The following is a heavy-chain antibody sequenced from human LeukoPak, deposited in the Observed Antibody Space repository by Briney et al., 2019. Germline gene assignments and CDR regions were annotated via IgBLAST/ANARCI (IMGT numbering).Heavy chain of an antibody. CDR2: IYYSGST. J-gene: IGHJ6*02. V-gene: IGHV4-59*01. CDR3: ARVRRGVYDFWSGSDYYGMDV. D-gene: IGHD3-3*01. Sequence: SETLSLTCTVSGGSISSYYWSWIRQPPGTGLEWIGYIYYSGSTNYNPSLKSRVTISVDTSKNQFSLKLSSVTAADTAVYYCARVRRGVYDFWSGSDYYGMDVWGQGTTVTVSS. CDR1: GGSISSYY.